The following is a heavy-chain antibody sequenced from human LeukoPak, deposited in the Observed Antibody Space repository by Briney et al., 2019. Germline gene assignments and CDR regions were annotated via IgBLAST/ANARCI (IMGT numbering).Heavy chain of an antibody. V-gene: IGHV1-69*13. J-gene: IGHJ4*02. CDR3: ARLDSGSYRFDY. CDR2: IIPIFGTA. CDR1: GGTFSSYA. D-gene: IGHD1-26*01. Sequence: SVKVSCEASGGTFSSYAISWVRQAPGQGLEWMGGIIPIFGTANYAQKFQGRVTITADESTSTAYMELSSLRSEDTAVYYCARLDSGSYRFDYWGQGTLVTVSS.